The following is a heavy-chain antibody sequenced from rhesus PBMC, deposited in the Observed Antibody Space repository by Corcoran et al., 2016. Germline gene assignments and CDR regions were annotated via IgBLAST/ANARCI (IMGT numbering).Heavy chain of an antibody. V-gene: IGHV1-111*02. J-gene: IGHJ3*01. D-gene: IGHD6-31*01. Sequence: EVQLVQSGAAVKKPWATVKISCKASGYTLLAHYLNWVRQAPGKGLEWMGGVVPEDGEADYAQKFQDRVTITADMSTDTAYMELSSLRSEDTAVYYCARGLYSSGWDAFDFWGQGLRVTVSS. CDR1: GYTLLAHY. CDR2: VVPEDGEA. CDR3: ARGLYSSGWDAFDF.